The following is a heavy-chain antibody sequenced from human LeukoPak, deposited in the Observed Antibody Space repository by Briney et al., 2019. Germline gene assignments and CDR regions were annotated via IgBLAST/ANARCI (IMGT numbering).Heavy chain of an antibody. CDR1: GGSISSSNW. V-gene: IGHV4-39*01. CDR3: ARLLYDSSGYYYFDS. D-gene: IGHD3-22*01. Sequence: SETLSLTCAVSGGSISSSNWWSWVRQPPGKGLEWIGSIYYSGTPYDHPSLKSRVIISVDTSKNQFSLKLSSVTAADTAVYYCARLLYDSSGYYYFDSWGQGTLVTVSS. CDR2: IYYSGTP. J-gene: IGHJ4*02.